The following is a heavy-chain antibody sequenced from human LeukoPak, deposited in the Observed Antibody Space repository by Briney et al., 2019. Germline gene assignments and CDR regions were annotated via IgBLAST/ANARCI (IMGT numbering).Heavy chain of an antibody. CDR1: GGSISSYY. Sequence: SETLSLTCTVSGGSISSYYWSWIRQPPGKGLEWIGYIYYSGSTYYNPSLKSRVTMSVDTSKNQFSLKLSSVTAADTAVYYCARGGTTFDYWGQGTLVTVSS. V-gene: IGHV4-59*12. D-gene: IGHD1-1*01. J-gene: IGHJ4*02. CDR2: IYYSGST. CDR3: ARGGTTFDY.